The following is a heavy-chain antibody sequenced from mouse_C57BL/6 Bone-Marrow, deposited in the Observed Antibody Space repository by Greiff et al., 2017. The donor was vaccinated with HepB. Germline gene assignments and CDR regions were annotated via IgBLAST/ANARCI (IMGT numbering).Heavy chain of an antibody. J-gene: IGHJ1*03. CDR1: GFSLTSYG. Sequence: VQRVESGPGLVAPSQSLSITCTVSGFSLTSYGIDWVRQPPGKGLEWLGVIWGGGSTNYNSALMSRLSISKDNSKSQVFLKMNSLQTDDTAMYYCAKTFTTVVALYWYFDVWGTGTTVTVSS. CDR2: IWGGGST. D-gene: IGHD1-1*01. CDR3: AKTFTTVVALYWYFDV. V-gene: IGHV2-9*01.